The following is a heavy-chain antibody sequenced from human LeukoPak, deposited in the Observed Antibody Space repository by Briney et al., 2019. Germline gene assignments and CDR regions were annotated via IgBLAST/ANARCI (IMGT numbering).Heavy chain of an antibody. V-gene: IGHV3-66*03. J-gene: IGHJ4*02. Sequence: PGGSLRLSCTVSGFTVSSNSMSWVRQAPGKGLEWVSFIYSDNTHYSDSVKGRFTISRDNSKNTLYLQMNSLRPEDTAVYYCARTLMYYDSGEYYFDYWGQGTLVTVSS. CDR3: ARTLMYYDSGEYYFDY. CDR1: GFTVSSNS. D-gene: IGHD3-22*01. CDR2: IYSDNT.